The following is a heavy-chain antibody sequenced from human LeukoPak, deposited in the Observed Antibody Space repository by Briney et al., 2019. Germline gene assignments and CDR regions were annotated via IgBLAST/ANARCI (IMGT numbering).Heavy chain of an antibody. J-gene: IGHJ3*02. CDR2: ISAYNGNT. Sequence: ASVRVSCKASGYTFTSYGISWVRQAPGQGLEWMGWISAYNGNTNYAQKLQGRVTMTTDTSTSTAYMELRSLRSDDTAVYYCAATYGSGSRGDAFDIWGQGTMVTVSS. CDR1: GYTFTSYG. CDR3: AATYGSGSRGDAFDI. V-gene: IGHV1-18*01. D-gene: IGHD3-10*01.